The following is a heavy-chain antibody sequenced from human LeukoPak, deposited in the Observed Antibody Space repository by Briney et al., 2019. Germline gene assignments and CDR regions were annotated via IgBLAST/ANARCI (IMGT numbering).Heavy chain of an antibody. CDR3: ARAPTWDDSKAYCGGDCYYNWFDP. V-gene: IGHV1-69*05. CDR1: GYTFTGYY. CDR2: IIPIFGTA. Sequence: SVKVSCKASGYTFTGYYMHWVRQAPGQGLEWMGGIIPIFGTANYAQKFQGRVTITTDESTSTAYMELSSLRSEDTAVYYCARAPTWDDSKAYCGGDCYYNWFDPWGQGTLVTVSS. J-gene: IGHJ5*02. D-gene: IGHD2-21*02.